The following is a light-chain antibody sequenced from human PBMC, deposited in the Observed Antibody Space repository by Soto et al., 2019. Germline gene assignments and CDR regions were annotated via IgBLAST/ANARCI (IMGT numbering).Light chain of an antibody. CDR2: GAS. V-gene: IGKV3-15*01. Sequence: ELVLTQSPGTLSLSPGEGATLSCRASQGVSRYLAWYQQKPGQAPRLLIFGASNRATRIPTRFSGTGSGTEFTLTISSLQSEDFAVYYCQYYNNWPPSWTFGRGTKVDIK. J-gene: IGKJ1*01. CDR1: QGVSRY. CDR3: QYYNNWPPSWT.